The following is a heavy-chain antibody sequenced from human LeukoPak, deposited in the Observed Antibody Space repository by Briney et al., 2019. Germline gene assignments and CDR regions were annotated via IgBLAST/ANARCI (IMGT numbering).Heavy chain of an antibody. CDR2: IYYSGST. V-gene: IGHV4-31*03. Sequence: SQTLSLTCTVSGGSISSGGYYWSWIRQHPGKGLEWIGYIYYSGSTYYNPSLKSRVTISVDTSKNQFSLKLNSVTATDTAVYYCARHASSSTIDYWGQGTLVTVSS. CDR3: ARHASSSTIDY. J-gene: IGHJ4*02. CDR1: GGSISSGGYY. D-gene: IGHD6-13*01.